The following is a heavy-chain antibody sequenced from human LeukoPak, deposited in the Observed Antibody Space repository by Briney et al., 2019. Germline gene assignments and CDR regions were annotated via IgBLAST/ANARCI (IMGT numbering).Heavy chain of an antibody. CDR3: ARYYYDSSGYYKSYYFDY. CDR1: GYTFTGYY. J-gene: IGHJ4*02. V-gene: IGHV1-2*06. Sequence: ASVKVSCKASGYTFTGYYMHWVRQAPGQGLEWMGRINPNSGGTNYAQKFQGRVTMTRDTSISTAYMELSRLRSDDTAVSYCARYYYDSSGYYKSYYFDYWGQGTLVTVSS. CDR2: INPNSGGT. D-gene: IGHD3-22*01.